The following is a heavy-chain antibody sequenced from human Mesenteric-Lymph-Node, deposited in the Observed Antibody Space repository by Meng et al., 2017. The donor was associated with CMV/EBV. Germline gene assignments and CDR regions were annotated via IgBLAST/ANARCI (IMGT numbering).Heavy chain of an antibody. V-gene: IGHV3-23*03. J-gene: IGHJ4*02. Sequence: LKISCAASRFTFSTYVMNWVRQAPGKGLEWVSVIYSGGVTTYSADSVKGRFTISRDNSKNTLYLQMNSLRGEDTAIYYCAKVVGATLDYWGQGTLVTVSS. D-gene: IGHD1-26*01. CDR3: AKVVGATLDY. CDR1: RFTFSTYV. CDR2: IYSGGVTT.